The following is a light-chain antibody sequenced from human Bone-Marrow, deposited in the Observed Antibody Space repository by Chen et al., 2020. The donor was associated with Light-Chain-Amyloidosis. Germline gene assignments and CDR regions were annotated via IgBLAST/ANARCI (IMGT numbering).Light chain of an antibody. CDR3: SSYTITNTLV. Sequence: SALTHPAPLSGSPGPSLPIPLPGTSSDVGGDNHVSWYQQHPDKAPKLMIYEVTNRPSWVPDRFSGSKSDNTASLTISGLQTEDEADYFCSSYTITNTLVFGSGTRVTVL. V-gene: IGLV2-14*01. J-gene: IGLJ1*01. CDR2: EVT. CDR1: SSDVGGDNH.